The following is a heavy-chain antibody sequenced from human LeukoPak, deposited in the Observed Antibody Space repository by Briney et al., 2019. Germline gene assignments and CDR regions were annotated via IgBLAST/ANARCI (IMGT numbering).Heavy chain of an antibody. D-gene: IGHD3-10*01. V-gene: IGHV4-38-2*02. CDR2: IYHSGNT. CDR3: ARGQTGYYFDY. CDR1: GYSISSGYY. J-gene: IGHJ4*02. Sequence: PSETLSLTCIVSGYSISSGYYWGWIRQPPGKGLEWIGSIYHSGNTYYNPSLKSRVTISVDTSKNQFSLKLSSVTAADTAVYYCARGQTGYYFDYWGQGALVTVSS.